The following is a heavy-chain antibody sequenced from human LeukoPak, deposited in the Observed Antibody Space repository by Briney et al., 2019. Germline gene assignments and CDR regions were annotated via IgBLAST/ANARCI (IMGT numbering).Heavy chain of an antibody. Sequence: GGSLRLSCAASGFTFTSYATSWVRQPPGKGLEWVSTVSRSGVSTYYADSVKGRFTLSRDNSKSTLDLQMSSLRAEDTAIYYCAKYHSCSFTSCDRDFDYWGQGILVTVSS. CDR1: GFTFTSYA. CDR3: AKYHSCSFTSCDRDFDY. J-gene: IGHJ4*02. CDR2: VSRSGVST. V-gene: IGHV3-23*01. D-gene: IGHD2-2*01.